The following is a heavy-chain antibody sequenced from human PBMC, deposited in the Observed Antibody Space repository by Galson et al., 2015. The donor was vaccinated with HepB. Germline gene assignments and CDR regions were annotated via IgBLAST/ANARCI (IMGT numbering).Heavy chain of an antibody. V-gene: IGHV3-33*06. CDR3: AKDAERTIFGVVSLWYFDY. D-gene: IGHD3-3*01. CDR2: IWYDGSNK. CDR1: GFTFSSYG. J-gene: IGHJ4*02. Sequence: SLRLSCAASGFTFSSYGMHWVRQAPGKGLEWVAVIWYDGSNKYYADSVKGRFTISRDNSKNTLYLQMNSLRAEDTAVYYCAKDAERTIFGVVSLWYFDYWGQGTLVTVSS.